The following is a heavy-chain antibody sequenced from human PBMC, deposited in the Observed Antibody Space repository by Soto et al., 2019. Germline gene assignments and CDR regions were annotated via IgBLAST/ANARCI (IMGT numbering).Heavy chain of an antibody. D-gene: IGHD6-19*01. CDR2: INPNSGGT. V-gene: IGHV1-2*04. CDR1: GYTFTGYY. J-gene: IGHJ3*02. Sequence: QVQLVQSGAEVKKPGASEKVSCKASGYTFTGYYMHWVRQAPGQGLEWMGWINPNSGGTNYAQKFQGWVTMTRDTSISTAYMELSRLRSDDTAVYYCARTGEYSSGWYEGRQDAFDIWGQGTMVTVSS. CDR3: ARTGEYSSGWYEGRQDAFDI.